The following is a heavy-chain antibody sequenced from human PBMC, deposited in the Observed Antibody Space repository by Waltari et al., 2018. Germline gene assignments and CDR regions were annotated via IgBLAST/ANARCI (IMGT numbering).Heavy chain of an antibody. CDR1: GGSISSYY. Sequence: QVQLQESGPGLVKPSETLSLTCTVSGGSISSYYWSWIRQPAGRGLEWIGRIYTSGNTNYNPSLKSRVIMSVDTSKTQFSLRLSSVTAADTAVYYCARGDYCSGGTCYGRNGFDIWGQGTMVTVSS. CDR3: ARGDYCSGGTCYGRNGFDI. CDR2: IYTSGNT. D-gene: IGHD2-15*01. V-gene: IGHV4-4*07. J-gene: IGHJ3*02.